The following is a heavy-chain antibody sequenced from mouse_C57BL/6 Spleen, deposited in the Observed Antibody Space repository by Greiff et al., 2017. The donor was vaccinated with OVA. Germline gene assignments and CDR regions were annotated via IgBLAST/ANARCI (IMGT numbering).Heavy chain of an antibody. D-gene: IGHD1-1*01. CDR2: IYPGDGAT. Sequence: QVQLQQSGAELVKPGASVKISCKASGYAFSSYWMNWVKQRPGKGLEWIGQIYPGDGATNYNGKFKGKATLTADKSSSTAYMQLSSLTSEDSAVYVCAREDGSTYYFDYWGQGTTLTVSS. CDR3: AREDGSTYYFDY. CDR1: GYAFSSYW. V-gene: IGHV1-80*01. J-gene: IGHJ2*01.